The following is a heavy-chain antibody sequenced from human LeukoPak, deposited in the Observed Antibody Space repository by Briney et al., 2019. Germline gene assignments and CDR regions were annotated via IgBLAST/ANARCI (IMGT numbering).Heavy chain of an antibody. D-gene: IGHD3-22*01. Sequence: PSQTLSLTCTVSGGSISSADYYWSWIRQHPGKGLEWIGYIYYSGSTYYNPSLKSRVTISVDTSKNQFSLRLSSVTAADTAVYYCARAPHSYDSGTYSVQQYFDLWGRGTLVTVSS. V-gene: IGHV4-31*03. CDR2: IYYSGST. CDR3: ARAPHSYDSGTYSVQQYFDL. J-gene: IGHJ2*01. CDR1: GGSISSADYY.